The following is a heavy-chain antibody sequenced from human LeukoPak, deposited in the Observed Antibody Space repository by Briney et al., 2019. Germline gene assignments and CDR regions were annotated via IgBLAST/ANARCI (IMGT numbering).Heavy chain of an antibody. CDR2: IHYTGST. CDR3: ARHARQQLGGNSGFDY. V-gene: IGHV4-59*08. Sequence: SETLSLTCTVSGGSISSYYWSWIRQSPGKGLECIGYIHYTGSTNYNPSLKSRVTISVETSKNQFSLKLSSVTAADTAVYYCARHARQQLGGNSGFDYWGQGTLVTVSS. J-gene: IGHJ4*02. CDR1: GGSISSYY. D-gene: IGHD6-13*01.